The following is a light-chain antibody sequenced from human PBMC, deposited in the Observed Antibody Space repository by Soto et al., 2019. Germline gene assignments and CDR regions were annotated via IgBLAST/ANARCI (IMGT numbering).Light chain of an antibody. CDR1: QGISNY. Sequence: DIQMTQSPSSLSASVGDRVTITCRASQGISNYVAWYQQKPGKPPKLLIYAASTLQSGVPSRLSGSGSGTHFTLAIKVLLAAPVRTDFCQESSCVPVLGPGTKVDIK. J-gene: IGKJ3*01. V-gene: IGKV1-27*01. CDR2: AAS. CDR3: QESSCVPV.